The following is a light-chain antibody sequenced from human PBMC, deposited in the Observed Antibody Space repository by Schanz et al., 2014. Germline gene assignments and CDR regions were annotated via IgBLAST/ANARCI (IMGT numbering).Light chain of an antibody. CDR3: STWDDILNGQGV. Sequence: QSVLTQPPSASGTPGQRVTISCSGSSSNIGSNYVYWYQQVPGTAPKLLIYTNNQRPSGVPDRFSGSKSGTSASLAISGLQSDDEADYYCSTWDDILNGQGVFGGGTKLTVL. CDR1: SSNIGSNY. CDR2: TNN. J-gene: IGLJ3*02. V-gene: IGLV1-44*01.